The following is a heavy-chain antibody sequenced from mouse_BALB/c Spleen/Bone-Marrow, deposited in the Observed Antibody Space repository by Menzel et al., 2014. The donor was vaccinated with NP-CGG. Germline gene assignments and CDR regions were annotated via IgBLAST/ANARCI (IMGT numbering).Heavy chain of an antibody. V-gene: IGHV14-3*02. J-gene: IGHJ4*01. CDR3: AERIYYGYCAMDY. CDR1: GFNIKDTY. Sequence: EVQLQQSGAELVKPGASVKLSCTASGFNIKDTYMHWVKQRPEQGLEWIGRIDPANGNTKYDPKFQGKATITADTSSNTAYLQLSSLTSEDTAVYYCAERIYYGYCAMDYWGQGTSVTVSS. D-gene: IGHD2-1*01. CDR2: IDPANGNT.